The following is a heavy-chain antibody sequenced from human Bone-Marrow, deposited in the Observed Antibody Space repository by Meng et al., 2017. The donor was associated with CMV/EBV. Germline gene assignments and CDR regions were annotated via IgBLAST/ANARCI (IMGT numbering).Heavy chain of an antibody. CDR1: GFTFSSYA. Sequence: GGSLRLSCAASGFTFSSYAMTWVRQAPGKGLEWVSVIYRGGTTFYADSVKGRFTISRDNSKNTLYLQMNTLRAEDTAVYYCARGTGDWGQGTLVTVSS. V-gene: IGHV3-23*03. J-gene: IGHJ4*02. D-gene: IGHD7-27*01. CDR2: IYRGGTT. CDR3: ARGTGD.